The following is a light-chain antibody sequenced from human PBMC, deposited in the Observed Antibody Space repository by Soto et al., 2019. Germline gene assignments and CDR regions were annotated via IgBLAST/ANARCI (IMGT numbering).Light chain of an antibody. CDR2: DAS. Sequence: DIQMTQSPSSLSASVGDRVTITCQASQDISNYLNWYQQKPGKAPKLLIYDASNLETGVPSRFSGSGSGTDFTFTISSLQPEDIATYYCRHSGTFGQGTKLEIK. CDR3: RHSGT. V-gene: IGKV1-33*01. J-gene: IGKJ2*01. CDR1: QDISNY.